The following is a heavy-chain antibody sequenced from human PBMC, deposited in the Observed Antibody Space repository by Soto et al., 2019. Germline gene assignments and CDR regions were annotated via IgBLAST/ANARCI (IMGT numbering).Heavy chain of an antibody. Sequence: LSETLSLTCTVSGGSISSYYWSWIRQPPGKGLEWIGYIYYSGSTNYNPSLKSRVTISVDTSKNQFSLKLSSVTAADTAVYYCARPYSNFQFDPWGQGTLVTVS. CDR3: ARPYSNFQFDP. CDR1: GGSISSYY. CDR2: IYYSGST. V-gene: IGHV4-59*01. D-gene: IGHD4-4*01. J-gene: IGHJ5*02.